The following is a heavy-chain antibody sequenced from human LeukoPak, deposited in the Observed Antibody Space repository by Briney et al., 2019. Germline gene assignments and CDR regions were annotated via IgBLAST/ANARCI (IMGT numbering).Heavy chain of an antibody. V-gene: IGHV4-30-4*08. J-gene: IGHJ4*02. D-gene: IGHD6-13*01. Sequence: PSETLSLTCTVSGGSISSGDYYWSWLRQPPGTGLEWIGYIYYSGSTYYNPSLKSRVTISVDTSKNQFSLKLSSVTAADTAVYYCARGESGSWYSSSWYYWGQGTLVTVSS. CDR1: GGSISSGDYY. CDR3: ARGESGSWYSSSWYY. CDR2: IYYSGST.